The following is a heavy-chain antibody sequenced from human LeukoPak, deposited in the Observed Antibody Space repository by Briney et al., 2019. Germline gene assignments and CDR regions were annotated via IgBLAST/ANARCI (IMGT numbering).Heavy chain of an antibody. J-gene: IGHJ6*02. CDR2: VNRDGSET. Sequence: PGGSLRLSCAASGFALSSHWMTWVRQVPGRGPEWVANVNRDGSETYYVESVKGRFTISKDNAKNSLYLQMNSLRAEDTALYHCARNNGMDVWGQGTTVIVSS. CDR1: GFALSSHW. V-gene: IGHV3-7*03. CDR3: ARNNGMDV.